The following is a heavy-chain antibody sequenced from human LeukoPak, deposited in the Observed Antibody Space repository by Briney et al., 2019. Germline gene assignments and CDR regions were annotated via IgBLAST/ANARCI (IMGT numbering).Heavy chain of an antibody. CDR1: GFTFSRYW. V-gene: IGHV3-7*01. Sequence: GGSLRLSCAASGFTFSRYWMSWVRQAPGKGLEWVANIKEDGGEKFHVDSVKGRFTISRDNAKKSLYLQMNSLRAEDTAVYFCARVLGCTNGLCHDAFDIWGQGTVVTVSS. CDR3: ARVLGCTNGLCHDAFDI. J-gene: IGHJ3*02. D-gene: IGHD2-8*01. CDR2: IKEDGGEK.